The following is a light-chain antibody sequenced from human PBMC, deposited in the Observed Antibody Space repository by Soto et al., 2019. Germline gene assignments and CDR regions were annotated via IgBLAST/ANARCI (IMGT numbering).Light chain of an antibody. CDR2: DAS. CDR3: QQSSSSPWT. J-gene: IGKJ1*01. Sequence: DIQMTQSPSTLSASVGDRVTITCRASQSISSWLAWYQQKPGKAPKLLIYDASSLQSGVPTRFSGSGSGTDFTLTISNLQPEDFATYYCQQSSSSPWTFGQGTKVDIK. V-gene: IGKV1-5*01. CDR1: QSISSW.